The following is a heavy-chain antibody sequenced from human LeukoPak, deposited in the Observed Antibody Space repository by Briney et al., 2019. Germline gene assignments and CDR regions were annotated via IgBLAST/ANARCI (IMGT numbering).Heavy chain of an antibody. D-gene: IGHD4-17*01. J-gene: IGHJ4*02. Sequence: SETLSLTCTVSGGSISSYYWSWIRQPPGKGLEWIGEINHSGSTNYNPSLKSRVTISVDTSKNQFSLKLSSVTAADTAVYYCAREAVTIDYWGQGTLVTVSS. CDR1: GGSISSYY. CDR3: AREAVTIDY. CDR2: INHSGST. V-gene: IGHV4-34*01.